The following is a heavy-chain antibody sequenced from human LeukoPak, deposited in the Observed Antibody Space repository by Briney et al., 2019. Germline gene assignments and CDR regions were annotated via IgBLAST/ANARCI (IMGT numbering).Heavy chain of an antibody. Sequence: SGPTLVNPTQTLTLTCTFSGFSLSTSGMCVSWIRQPPGKALEWLARLDWDDDKYYSTSLKTRLTISRDTSKNQVVLTMTNMDPVDTATYYCARMRRYYDSSGYPDYWGQGTLVTVSS. CDR2: LDWDDDK. CDR3: ARMRRYYDSSGYPDY. CDR1: GFSLSTSGMC. V-gene: IGHV2-70*11. D-gene: IGHD3-22*01. J-gene: IGHJ4*02.